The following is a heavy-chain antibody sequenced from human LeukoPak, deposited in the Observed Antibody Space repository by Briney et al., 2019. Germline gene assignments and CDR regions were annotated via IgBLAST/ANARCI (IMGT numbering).Heavy chain of an antibody. CDR2: ISSSSSTI. J-gene: IGHJ4*02. CDR3: ARMWDHSNYGGYFDY. CDR1: GFTFSSYS. D-gene: IGHD4-11*01. Sequence: GGSLRLSCAASGFTFSSYSMNWVRQAPGKGLEWVSYISSSSSTIYYADSVKGRFTISRDNAKNSLYLQMNSLRAEDTAVYYCARMWDHSNYGGYFDYWGQGTLVTVSS. V-gene: IGHV3-48*01.